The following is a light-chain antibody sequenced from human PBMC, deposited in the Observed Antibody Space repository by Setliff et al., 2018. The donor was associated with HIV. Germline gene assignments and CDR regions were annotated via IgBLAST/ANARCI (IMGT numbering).Light chain of an antibody. J-gene: IGLJ2*01. CDR3: SSYTSSSGGV. V-gene: IGLV2-14*03. Sequence: QSALTQPASVSGSPGQSITISCTGTSSDIGSSNFVSWYQQHPGKAPKVMIYNVDKRPSGVSNRFSGSKSGNTASLTISGLQTEDEADYYCSSYTSSSGGVFGGGTKVTVL. CDR2: NVD. CDR1: SSDIGSSNF.